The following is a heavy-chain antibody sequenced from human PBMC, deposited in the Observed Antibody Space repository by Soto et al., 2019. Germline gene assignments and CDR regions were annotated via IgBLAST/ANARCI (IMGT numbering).Heavy chain of an antibody. CDR1: GNTFTSYY. J-gene: IGHJ5*02. Sequence: QVQLVQSGAEVKKPGASVKVSCKASGNTFTSYYMHWVRQAPGQGLEWMGIINPSGGSTSYAQKFQGRGTMTRDTSTSTVYMELSSLRSEDTAVYYCARASCSSTSCYTGNWFDPWGQGTLVTVSS. D-gene: IGHD2-2*02. CDR2: INPSGGST. CDR3: ARASCSSTSCYTGNWFDP. V-gene: IGHV1-46*01.